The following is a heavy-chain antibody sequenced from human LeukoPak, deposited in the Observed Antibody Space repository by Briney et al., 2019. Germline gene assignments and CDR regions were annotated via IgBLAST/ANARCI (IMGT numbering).Heavy chain of an antibody. CDR3: AKRVGYYYDSSGYCFDY. Sequence: GGSLRLSCAASGFSFSSYAMTWVRQAPGKGLEWVSGIGGTGATTYYADSVKGRFTISRDNSKNTLYLQMNSLRAEDTAVYYCAKRVGYYYDSSGYCFDYWGQGTLVTVSS. CDR2: IGGTGATT. D-gene: IGHD3-22*01. V-gene: IGHV3-23*01. CDR1: GFSFSSYA. J-gene: IGHJ4*02.